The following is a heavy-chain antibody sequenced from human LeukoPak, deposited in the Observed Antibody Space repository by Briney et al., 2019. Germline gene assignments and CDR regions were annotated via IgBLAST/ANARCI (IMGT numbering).Heavy chain of an antibody. CDR1: GFTFDDYA. CDR2: ISWNRGSI. D-gene: IGHD3-22*01. Sequence: GGSLRLSCAASGFTFDDYAMHWVRQAPGKGVEWVSGISWNRGSIGYADSVKGRFTISRDTAKNSLYLQMNSLRAEDTALYYCAKDTRRITMIVVEGAFDIWGQGTMVTVSS. J-gene: IGHJ3*02. CDR3: AKDTRRITMIVVEGAFDI. V-gene: IGHV3-9*01.